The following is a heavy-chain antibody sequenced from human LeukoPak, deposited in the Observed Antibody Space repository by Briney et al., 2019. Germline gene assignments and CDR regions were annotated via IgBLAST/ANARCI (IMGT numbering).Heavy chain of an antibody. V-gene: IGHV3-30*18. CDR3: AKDMGSGYSIDY. CDR2: ISYDGSNK. Sequence: PGRSLRLSCAASGFTFSSYGMHWVRQAPGKGLEWVAVISYDGSNKYYADSVKGRFTISRDNSKNTLYLQMNSLRAEDTAVYYCAKDMGSGYSIDYWGQGTLVTVSS. CDR1: GFTFSSYG. J-gene: IGHJ4*02. D-gene: IGHD3-22*01.